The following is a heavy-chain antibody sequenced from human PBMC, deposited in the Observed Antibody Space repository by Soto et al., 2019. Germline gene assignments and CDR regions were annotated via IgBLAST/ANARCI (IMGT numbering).Heavy chain of an antibody. D-gene: IGHD2-21*01. V-gene: IGHV3-23*01. CDR1: GFTFSTYA. CDR3: EKGGIGSAPGLDY. Sequence: EVQLLESGGSLVQPGGSLRLSCAAYGFTFSTYAMTWVRQAPGKGLEWISDSSDGADGPYYEGSVRGRFTIARDNSKNALSLQMNSLRADDKAVYYCEKGGIGSAPGLDYWGQGTLVTVSS. CDR2: SSDGADGP. J-gene: IGHJ4*02.